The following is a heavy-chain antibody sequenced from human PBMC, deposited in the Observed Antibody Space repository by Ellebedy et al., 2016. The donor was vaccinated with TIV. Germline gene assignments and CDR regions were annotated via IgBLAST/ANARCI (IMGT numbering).Heavy chain of an antibody. CDR1: GFSFSSYW. D-gene: IGHD4-17*01. CDR3: ASDGSYGDYRSPTHAFVF. Sequence: GESLKISCAASGFSFSSYWMAWVRQAPGKGLEWVANINQDGREKYYVDSVKGRFTISRDNAQTSLYLQMNSLGADDTAMYYCASDGSYGDYRSPTHAFVFWGQGTMVTVSS. V-gene: IGHV3-7*01. CDR2: INQDGREK. J-gene: IGHJ3*01.